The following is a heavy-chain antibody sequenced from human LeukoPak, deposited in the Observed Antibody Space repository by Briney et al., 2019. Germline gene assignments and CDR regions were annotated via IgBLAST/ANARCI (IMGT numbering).Heavy chain of an antibody. D-gene: IGHD3-10*01. CDR2: IKQDGSEK. V-gene: IGHV3-7*01. CDR3: ARDRIPHYYGSYMDV. CDR1: GFTFSSYW. Sequence: PGGSLRLSCAASGFTFSSYWMSWVRQAPGKGLEWVANIKQDGSEKYYVDSVKGRFTISRDNAKNSLYLQMNSLRAEDTAVYYCARDRIPHYYGSYMDVWGKGTTVTISS. J-gene: IGHJ6*03.